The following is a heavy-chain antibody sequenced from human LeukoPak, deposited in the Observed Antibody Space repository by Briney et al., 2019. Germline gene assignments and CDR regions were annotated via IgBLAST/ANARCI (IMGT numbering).Heavy chain of an antibody. CDR2: FHHSGSS. Sequence: PSETLSLTFTVSGGSITESTYYWGWIRQPPGRGLEWIGNFHHSGSSYYDPSLKGRVTISVDTSENQFSLKLSSVTAADTAMYYCANGCGVGYCSSTSFWGQGTLVTVSS. CDR1: GGSITESTYY. CDR3: ANGCGVGYCSSTSF. D-gene: IGHD2-2*01. J-gene: IGHJ4*02. V-gene: IGHV4-39*07.